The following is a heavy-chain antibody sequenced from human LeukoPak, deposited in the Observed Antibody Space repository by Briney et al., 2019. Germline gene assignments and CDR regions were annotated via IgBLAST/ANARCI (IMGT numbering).Heavy chain of an antibody. CDR2: INPNSGGT. CDR3: ARDTYYHDSSGYYYDAFDI. V-gene: IGHV1-2*06. D-gene: IGHD3-22*01. Sequence: ASVKVSCKASGYTFTGYYMHWVRQAPGQGLEWMGRINPNSGGTNYAQKFQGRVTMTRDTSISTAYMELSRLRSDDTAVYYCARDTYYHDSSGYYYDAFDIWGQGTMVTVSS. J-gene: IGHJ3*02. CDR1: GYTFTGYY.